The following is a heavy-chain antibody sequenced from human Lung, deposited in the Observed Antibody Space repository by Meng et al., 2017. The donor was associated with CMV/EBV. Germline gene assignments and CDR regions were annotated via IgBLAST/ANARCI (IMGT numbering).Heavy chain of an antibody. CDR2: INHSGST. V-gene: IGHV4-34*01. D-gene: IGHD3-16*01. Sequence: SETLSLTCAVYGGSFSGYYWSCSRQPPGKGLEWIGEINHSGSTNYNPSLKSRVTISVDTSKNQFSLKLSSVTAADTAVYYCAGEQGAFWGQRTLVTVSS. CDR1: GGSFSGYY. J-gene: IGHJ4*02. CDR3: AGEQGAF.